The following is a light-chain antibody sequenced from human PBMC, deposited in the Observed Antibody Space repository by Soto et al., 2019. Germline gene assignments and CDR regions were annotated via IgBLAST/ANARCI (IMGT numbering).Light chain of an antibody. J-gene: IGKJ4*01. CDR2: GAS. CDR3: QHYANWPLT. Sequence: EIVLTQSPGTLSLSPGERATLSCRASQSVSSTYLAWYRQKPGQAPRLLIYGASSRATGIPDRFSGSGSGTDFTLTITSLQSEDFAVYYCQHYANWPLTFGGGTKVDIK. CDR1: QSVSSTY. V-gene: IGKV3-20*01.